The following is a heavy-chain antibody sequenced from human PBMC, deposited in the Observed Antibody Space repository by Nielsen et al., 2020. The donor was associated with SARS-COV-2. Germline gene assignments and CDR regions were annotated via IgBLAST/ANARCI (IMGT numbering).Heavy chain of an antibody. CDR2: ISAYNGNT. V-gene: IGHV1-18*04. D-gene: IGHD1-26*01. CDR1: GYTFTSYG. Sequence: ASVKVSCKASGYTFTSYGISWVRQASGQGLEWMGWISAYNGNTNYAQKLQGRVTMTTDTSTSTAYMELRSLRSDDTAVYYCASGERGPYYMDVWGKGTTVTVSS. CDR3: ASGERGPYYMDV. J-gene: IGHJ6*03.